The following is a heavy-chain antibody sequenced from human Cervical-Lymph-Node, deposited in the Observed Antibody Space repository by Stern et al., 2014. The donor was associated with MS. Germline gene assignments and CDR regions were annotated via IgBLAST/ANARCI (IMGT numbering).Heavy chain of an antibody. V-gene: IGHV3-30*18. Sequence: VQLLESGGGVVQPGRSLRLTCTVSGFTFSSYGMHWGRQAPGTGLEWVSVISYDGSDTYYAESVKGRFTISRDNSKNTLYLEMRSLRPEDTAVYYCVKRGITEVRGVRLGDYWGPGTLVIVSS. D-gene: IGHD3-10*01. CDR3: VKRGITEVRGVRLGDY. CDR1: GFTFSSYG. CDR2: ISYDGSDT. J-gene: IGHJ4*02.